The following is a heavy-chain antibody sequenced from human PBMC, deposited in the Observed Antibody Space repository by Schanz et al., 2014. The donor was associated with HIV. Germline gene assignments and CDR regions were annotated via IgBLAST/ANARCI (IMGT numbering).Heavy chain of an antibody. CDR1: GFTFSTYA. V-gene: IGHV3-30*18. J-gene: IGHJ6*02. CDR2: ISYDGSNK. Sequence: VQLVESGGGLVKPGGSLRLSCAASGFTFSTYAFHWVRQAPDKGLESVAVISYDGSNKYYADSVKGRLTISRDNSKNTLYLQMNSLRAEDTAVYYCAKDQGYDFWSGYYNYYDMDVWGQGTTVTVSS. CDR3: AKDQGYDFWSGYYNYYDMDV. D-gene: IGHD3-3*01.